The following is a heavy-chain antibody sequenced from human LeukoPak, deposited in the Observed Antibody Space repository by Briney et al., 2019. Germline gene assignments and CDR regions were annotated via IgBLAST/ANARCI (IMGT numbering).Heavy chain of an antibody. Sequence: PSETLSLTCTVSGGSISSYYWSWIRQPPGKGLEWIGYIYYSGSTYYNPSLKSRVTISVDTSKNQFSLKLSSVTAADTAVYYCARRGHDFWSGCNYYYMDVWGKGTTVTVSS. D-gene: IGHD3-3*01. V-gene: IGHV4-59*04. CDR3: ARRGHDFWSGCNYYYMDV. CDR2: IYYSGST. J-gene: IGHJ6*03. CDR1: GGSISSYY.